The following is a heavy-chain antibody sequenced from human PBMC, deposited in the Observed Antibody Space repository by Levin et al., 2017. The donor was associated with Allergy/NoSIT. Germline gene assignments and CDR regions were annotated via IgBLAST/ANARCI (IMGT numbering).Heavy chain of an antibody. D-gene: IGHD1-26*01. CDR2: ISAYNGNT. J-gene: IGHJ3*02. V-gene: IGHV1-18*01. CDR1: GYTFTSYG. CDR3: AREVRIVGDPAFDI. Sequence: ASVKVSCKASGYTFTSYGISWVRQAPGQGLEWMGWISAYNGNTNYAQKLQGRVTMTTDTSTSTAYMELRSLRSDDTAVYYCAREVRIVGDPAFDIWGQGTMVTVSS.